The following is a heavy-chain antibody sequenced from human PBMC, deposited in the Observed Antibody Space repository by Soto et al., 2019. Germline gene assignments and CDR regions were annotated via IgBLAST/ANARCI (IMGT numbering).Heavy chain of an antibody. J-gene: IGHJ3*02. Sequence: ASVKVSCKASGYTFASYAMHWVRQAPGQRLEWMGWINAGNGNTKYSQKFQGRVTITRDTSASTAYMELSSLRSEDTAVYYCAGDRDSDFWSGYYHRAFDIWGQGTMVTVSS. CDR1: GYTFASYA. V-gene: IGHV1-3*01. CDR2: INAGNGNT. D-gene: IGHD3-3*01. CDR3: AGDRDSDFWSGYYHRAFDI.